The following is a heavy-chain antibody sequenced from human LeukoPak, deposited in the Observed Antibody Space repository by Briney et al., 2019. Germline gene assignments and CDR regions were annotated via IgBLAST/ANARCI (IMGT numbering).Heavy chain of an antibody. CDR1: GGSINFYY. V-gene: IGHV4-59*08. CDR3: ARHGGAYSFDY. D-gene: IGHD4-11*01. J-gene: IGHJ4*02. Sequence: PSETLSLTCTVSGGSINFYYWSWIRQPAGKGLEWIGCIYYIGSTNYNPSLKSRVTISLDTSKNQFSLKLSSVTAADTAVYYCARHGGAYSFDYWGQGTLVTVSS. CDR2: IYYIGST.